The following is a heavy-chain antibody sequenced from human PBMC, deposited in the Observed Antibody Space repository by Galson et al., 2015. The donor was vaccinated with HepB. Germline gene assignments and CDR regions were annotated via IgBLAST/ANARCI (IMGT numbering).Heavy chain of an antibody. V-gene: IGHV3-64D*06. J-gene: IGHJ3*02. D-gene: IGHD3-16*01. CDR1: GFTFSNYA. CDR3: VKSVAGKYVQRTDAFDI. Sequence: SLRLSCAASGFTFSNYAMHWVRQAPGKGLEYVSAISSYGSTTFYADSVKGRFTISRDNSNNTLSFQMNSLRAEDTAMYYCVKSVAGKYVQRTDAFDIWGQGTMVTVSS. CDR2: ISSYGSTT.